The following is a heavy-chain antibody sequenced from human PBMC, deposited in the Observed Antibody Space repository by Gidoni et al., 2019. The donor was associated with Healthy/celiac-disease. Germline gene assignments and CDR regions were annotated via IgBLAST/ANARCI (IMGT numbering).Heavy chain of an antibody. CDR2: ISSSSSYI. D-gene: IGHD3-22*01. V-gene: IGHV3-21*01. CDR1: GFTLSSYS. Sequence: EVQLVESGGGLVKPGGSLRLSCAASGFTLSSYSMTWVRQAPGKGVELVSSISSSSSYIYYADSVKGRFTSSRDNAKNSLYLQMNSLRAEDTAVYYCARGGAGFFYYDSSGYPFDPWGQGTLVTVSS. J-gene: IGHJ5*02. CDR3: ARGGAGFFYYDSSGYPFDP.